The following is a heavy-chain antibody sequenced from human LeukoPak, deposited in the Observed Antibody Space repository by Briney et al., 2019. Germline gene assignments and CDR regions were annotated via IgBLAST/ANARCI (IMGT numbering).Heavy chain of an antibody. CDR1: GFTFTNYD. Sequence: TLRPSCAASGFTFTNYDMHWVRRTPGKGLEWLAHISYDAITAYYADSAKGRFTISRDNSKYTLYLQMNSLRSEDTAVYYCAKDHDRDLIHYFDYWGQGTLVTVSS. CDR3: AKDHDRDLIHYFDY. CDR2: ISYDAITA. V-gene: IGHV3-30*18. J-gene: IGHJ4*02. D-gene: IGHD2-21*02.